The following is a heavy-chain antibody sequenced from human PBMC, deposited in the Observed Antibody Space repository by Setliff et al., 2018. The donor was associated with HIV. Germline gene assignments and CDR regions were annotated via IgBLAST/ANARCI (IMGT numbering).Heavy chain of an antibody. J-gene: IGHJ4*02. Sequence: NPSETLSLTCAVSGYSISSGCYWGWIRQPPGKGLEWIGSMYHTGSTYYSPSLNSRFTISVDTSKNQFSLKLSSVTAAETAVYYCARVGYHGSGRYSFDYWGQGTLVTVPQ. CDR1: GYSISSGCY. V-gene: IGHV4-38-2*01. D-gene: IGHD3-10*01. CDR3: ARVGYHGSGRYSFDY. CDR2: MYHTGST.